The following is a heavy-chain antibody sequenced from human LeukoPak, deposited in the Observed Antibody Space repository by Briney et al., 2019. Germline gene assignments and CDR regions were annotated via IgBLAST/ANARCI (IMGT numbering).Heavy chain of an antibody. Sequence: PSETLSLTCAVSGGSISSGGYSWSWIRQPPGKGLEWIGYIYHSGSTYYNPSLKSRVTISVDRSKNQFSLKLSSVTAADTAVYYCARETATPPDWYFDLWGRGTLVTVSS. V-gene: IGHV4-30-2*01. CDR3: ARETATPPDWYFDL. J-gene: IGHJ2*01. CDR2: IYHSGST. D-gene: IGHD2-21*02. CDR1: GGSISSGGYS.